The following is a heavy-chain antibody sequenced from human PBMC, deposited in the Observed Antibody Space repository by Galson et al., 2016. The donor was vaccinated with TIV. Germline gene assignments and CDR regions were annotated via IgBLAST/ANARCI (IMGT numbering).Heavy chain of an antibody. J-gene: IGHJ4*02. CDR1: GFTFSSYA. Sequence: LRLSCAASGFTFSSYAMSWVRQAPGKGPEWVSAISAGGGNEYYADSVKGRFTISRDNSQNTLYLQMNSLRAEDSAVYYCAKSTNWNYLYYFDYWGQGALVTVSS. D-gene: IGHD1-7*01. CDR3: AKSTNWNYLYYFDY. V-gene: IGHV3-23*01. CDR2: ISAGGGNE.